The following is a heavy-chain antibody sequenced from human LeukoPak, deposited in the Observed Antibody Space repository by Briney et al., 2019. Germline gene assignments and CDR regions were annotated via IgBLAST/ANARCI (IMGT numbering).Heavy chain of an antibody. D-gene: IGHD6-19*01. CDR1: GYTFTGYY. V-gene: IGHV1-2*06. CDR3: AKDLAVAGTSNWFDP. J-gene: IGHJ5*02. Sequence: VASVKVSCKASGYTFTGYYMHWVRQAPGPGLEWMGRINPNSGGTNYAQKFQGRVTMTRDTSISTAYMELSRLRSDDTAVYYCAKDLAVAGTSNWFDPWGQGTLVTVSS. CDR2: INPNSGGT.